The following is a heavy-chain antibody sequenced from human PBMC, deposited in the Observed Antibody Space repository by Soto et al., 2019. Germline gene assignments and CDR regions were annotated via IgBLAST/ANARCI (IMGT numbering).Heavy chain of an antibody. CDR2: IYHSGST. V-gene: IGHV4-4*02. J-gene: IGHJ4*01. D-gene: IGHD6-13*01. CDR3: DREKTAGLFDY. CDR1: GGSISSNNW. Sequence: SETLSLTCAVSGGSISSNNWWSWVRQPPGKGLEWIGKIYHSGSTNYNPSLESRVTISVDKSKNQFSLKLTSVTAADTAVYYCDREKTAGLFDYWGHGTLVTVS.